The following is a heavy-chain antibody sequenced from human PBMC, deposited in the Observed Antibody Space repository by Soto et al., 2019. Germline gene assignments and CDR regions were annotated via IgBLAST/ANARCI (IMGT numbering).Heavy chain of an antibody. D-gene: IGHD1-26*01. CDR3: ARDSGAYSGSYSVDY. CDR2: ISAYNGNT. V-gene: IGHV1-18*01. J-gene: IGHJ4*02. Sequence: QVQLVQSGAEVKKPGASVKVSCKASGYTFTSYGISWVRQAPGQGLEWMGWISAYNGNTNYAQKLQGRVTMTTDTSXSTDYMELRRLRSDDTAVYYCARDSGAYSGSYSVDYWGQGTLVTVSS. CDR1: GYTFTSYG.